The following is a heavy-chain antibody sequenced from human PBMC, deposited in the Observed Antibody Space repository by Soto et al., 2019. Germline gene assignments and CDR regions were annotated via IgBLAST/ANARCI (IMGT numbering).Heavy chain of an antibody. CDR1: GGSFSDYY. CDR3: AREEPASRHHDY. D-gene: IGHD1-26*01. V-gene: IGHV4-34*02. J-gene: IGHJ4*02. Sequence: QVQLQQWGAGLLKPSETLSLTCAVYGGSFSDYYWSWIRQTPEKGLEWIGEVSHSGSTTYNPSLMNRVTIAIHTSKNQFSLTLNSVTAADTAMYFCAREEPASRHHDYWGQGNRVTVSS. CDR2: VSHSGST.